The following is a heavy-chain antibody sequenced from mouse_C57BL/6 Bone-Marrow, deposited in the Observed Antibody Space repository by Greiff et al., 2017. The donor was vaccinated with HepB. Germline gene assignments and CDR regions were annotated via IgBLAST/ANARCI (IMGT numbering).Heavy chain of an antibody. J-gene: IGHJ3*01. Sequence: EVQLQQSGPGLVKPSQSLSLTCSVTGYSITSGYYWNWIRQFPGNKLEWMGYISYDGSNNYNPSLKNRISITRDTSKNQFFLKLNSVTTEDTATYYCAGNYGSSSSWFAYWGQGTLVTVSA. V-gene: IGHV3-6*01. CDR2: ISYDGSN. D-gene: IGHD1-1*01. CDR3: AGNYGSSSSWFAY. CDR1: GYSITSGYY.